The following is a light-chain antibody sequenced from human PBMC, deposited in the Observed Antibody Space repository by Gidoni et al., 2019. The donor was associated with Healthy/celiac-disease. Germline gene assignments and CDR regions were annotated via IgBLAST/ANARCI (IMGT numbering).Light chain of an antibody. J-gene: IGLJ3*02. CDR2: RNN. CDR3: AAWDDSLSGHWV. CDR1: ISNNGSNY. Sequence: QSVLTQPPSASGTPGPRVTISCSGSISNNGSNYLSWYQHLPGTAPKPLIYRNNQRPSGVPDRFSGSKSGTSASLAISGLRSEDEADYYCAAWDDSLSGHWVFGGGTKLTVL. V-gene: IGLV1-47*01.